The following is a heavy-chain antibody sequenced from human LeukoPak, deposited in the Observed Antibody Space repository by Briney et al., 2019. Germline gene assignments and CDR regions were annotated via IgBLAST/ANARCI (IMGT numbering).Heavy chain of an antibody. CDR3: ARLFHDSSGYTRYFDY. V-gene: IGHV5-51*01. CDR1: GYSFTSYW. D-gene: IGHD3-22*01. Sequence: GESLKISCKGSGYSFTSYWIGWVRQMPGKGLEWMGIIYPGDSDTRYSPSFQGQVTISADKSISTAYLQWSSLKASDTAIYYCARLFHDSSGYTRYFDYWGQGTLVTVSS. J-gene: IGHJ4*02. CDR2: IYPGDSDT.